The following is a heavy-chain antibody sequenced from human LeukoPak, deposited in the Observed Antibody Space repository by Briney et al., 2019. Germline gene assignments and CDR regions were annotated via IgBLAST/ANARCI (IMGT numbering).Heavy chain of an antibody. CDR3: ARSDDILMWTGYYYGMDV. D-gene: IGHD3-9*01. CDR1: GGSISSYY. Sequence: PSETLSLTCTVSGGSISSYYWSRIRQPAGKGLEWIGRIYTSGSTNYNPSLKSRVTMSVDTSKNQFSLKLSSVTAADTAVYYCARSDDILMWTGYYYGMDVWGLGTTVTVSS. V-gene: IGHV4-4*07. J-gene: IGHJ6*02. CDR2: IYTSGST.